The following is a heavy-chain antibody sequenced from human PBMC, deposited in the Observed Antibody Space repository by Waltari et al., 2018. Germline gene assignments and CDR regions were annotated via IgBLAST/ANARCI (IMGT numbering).Heavy chain of an antibody. CDR2: IRGSGGST. Sequence: EVHLLESGGDLVQPGGSLRLSCAASGFTFSTYAMSWVRRAPGKGLEWVSGIRGSGGSTYYADAVKGRFTISRDNSNNTLYLQMNSLRVEDTAIYYCAKVPTGANAYWGQGALVTVSS. V-gene: IGHV3-23*01. CDR1: GFTFSTYA. CDR3: AKVPTGANAY. J-gene: IGHJ4*02. D-gene: IGHD1-7*01.